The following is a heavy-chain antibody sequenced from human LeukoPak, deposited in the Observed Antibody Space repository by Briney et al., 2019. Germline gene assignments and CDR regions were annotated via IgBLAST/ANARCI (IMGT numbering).Heavy chain of an antibody. CDR1: GFTFSGYS. D-gene: IGHD3-22*01. V-gene: IGHV3-21*01. CDR3: AREVSEGFDF. CDR2: FGTRSTSI. Sequence: GGSLRLSCTASGFTFSGYSMNWIRQAPGKGLEWVSSFGTRSTSIYHAGSVKGRFAISRDNARNSLYLQMNSLRAEDTALYYCAREVSEGFDFWGQGTLVTVSS. J-gene: IGHJ4*02.